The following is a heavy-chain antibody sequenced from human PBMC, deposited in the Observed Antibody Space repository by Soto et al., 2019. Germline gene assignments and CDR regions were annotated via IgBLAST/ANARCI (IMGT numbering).Heavy chain of an antibody. V-gene: IGHV6-1*01. CDR3: ARDLYNWNDDGNYGMDV. CDR1: GDSVSSNSAA. CDR2: TYYRSKWYN. D-gene: IGHD1-1*01. J-gene: IGHJ6*02. Sequence: KQSQTLSLTCAISGDSVSSNSAAWNWIRQSPSRGLEWLGRTYYRSKWYNDYAVSVKSRITINPDPSKNQFSLQLNSVTPEDTAVYYCARDLYNWNDDGNYGMDVWGQGTTVTVSS.